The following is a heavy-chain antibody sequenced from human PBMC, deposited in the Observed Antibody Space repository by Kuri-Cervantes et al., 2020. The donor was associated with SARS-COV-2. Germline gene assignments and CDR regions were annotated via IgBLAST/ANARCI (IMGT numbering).Heavy chain of an antibody. CDR1: GFTFSRYA. CDR2: ISYDGTNK. D-gene: IGHD2-21*01. CDR3: ARDRVGVHDS. J-gene: IGHJ4*02. V-gene: IGHV3-30-3*01. Sequence: GESLKISCAASGFTFSRYAMHWVRQAPGKGLEWVAVISYDGTNKDYTASGKGRFTISRDNSQNTLYLQMKSLRTEDTGLYYCARDRVGVHDSWGQGTLVTVSS.